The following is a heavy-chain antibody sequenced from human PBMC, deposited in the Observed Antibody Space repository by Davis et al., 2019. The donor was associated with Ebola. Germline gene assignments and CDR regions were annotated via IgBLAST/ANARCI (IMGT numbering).Heavy chain of an antibody. D-gene: IGHD2-2*01. CDR3: ARSSYQPDY. V-gene: IGHV3-74*01. CDR1: GFNFRDSW. Sequence: PGESLKISCAASGFNFRDSWMNWVRQAPGKGLVWVARINSDGSITGYADSVKGRFTISRDSTSNTLYLQMNGLRAEDTAVYYCARSSYQPDYWGQGTLVTVSS. J-gene: IGHJ4*02. CDR2: INSDGSIT.